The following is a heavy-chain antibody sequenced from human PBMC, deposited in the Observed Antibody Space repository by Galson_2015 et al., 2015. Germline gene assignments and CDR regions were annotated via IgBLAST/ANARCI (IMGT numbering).Heavy chain of an antibody. J-gene: IGHJ5*02. CDR2: IDLSDSYT. D-gene: IGHD2-15*01. V-gene: IGHV5-10-1*01. Sequence: QSGAEVTKPGESLLISCQASGYSFTDYWISWVRQMPGRGLEWMGKIDLSDSYTNYSPSFQGHVTMSADKSVSIAYLQWSSLRASDTAMYYCARHPFSGGSDLWGQGTLVTVSS. CDR1: GYSFTDYW. CDR3: ARHPFSGGSDL.